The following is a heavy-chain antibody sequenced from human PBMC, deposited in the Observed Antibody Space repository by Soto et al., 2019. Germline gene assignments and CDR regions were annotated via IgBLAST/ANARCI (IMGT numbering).Heavy chain of an antibody. V-gene: IGHV3-15*07. D-gene: IGHD6-13*01. CDR2: IKSKTDGGTT. Sequence: EVQLVESGGGLVKPGGSLRLSCAASGFTFSNAWMNWVRQAPGKGLEWVGRIKSKTDGGTTDYAAPVKGRFTISRDYSKNTLYLQMNSLKTEDTAVYYCTTDPLSRIGQQLKDYWGQGTLVTVSS. CDR3: TTDPLSRIGQQLKDY. J-gene: IGHJ4*02. CDR1: GFTFSNAW.